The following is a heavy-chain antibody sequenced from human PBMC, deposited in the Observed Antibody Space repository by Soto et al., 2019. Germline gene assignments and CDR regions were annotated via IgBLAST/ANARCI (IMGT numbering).Heavy chain of an antibody. J-gene: IGHJ3*02. Sequence: PSETLSLTCTVSGGSISSYYWSWIRQPPGKGLEWIGYIYYSGSTNYNPSLKSRVTISVDTSKNQFSLKLSSVTAADTAVYYCASKRGYDFWSGLGPWGGSHDAFDIWAKGQWSPSPQ. V-gene: IGHV4-59*01. CDR3: ASKRGYDFWSGLGPWGGSHDAFDI. D-gene: IGHD3-3*01. CDR1: GGSISSYY. CDR2: IYYSGST.